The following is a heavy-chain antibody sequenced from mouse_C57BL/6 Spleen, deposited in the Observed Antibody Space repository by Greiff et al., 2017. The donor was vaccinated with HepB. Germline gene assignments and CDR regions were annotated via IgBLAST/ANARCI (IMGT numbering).Heavy chain of an antibody. Sequence: VQLKESGGGLVKPGGSLKLSCAASGFTFSDYGMHWVRQAPEKGLEWVAYISSGSSTIYYADTVKGRFTISRDNAKNTLFLQMTSLRSEDTAMYYCARNFYYGNYGYAMDYWGQGTSVTVSS. CDR3: ARNFYYGNYGYAMDY. CDR1: GFTFSDYG. V-gene: IGHV5-17*01. J-gene: IGHJ4*01. D-gene: IGHD2-1*01. CDR2: ISSGSSTI.